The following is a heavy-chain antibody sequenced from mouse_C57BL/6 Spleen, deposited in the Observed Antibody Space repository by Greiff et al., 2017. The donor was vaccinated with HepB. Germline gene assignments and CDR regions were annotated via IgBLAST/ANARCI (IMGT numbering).Heavy chain of an antibody. D-gene: IGHD2-10*01. CDR2: IDPSDSYT. CDR1: GYTFTSYW. CDR3: ARGTYYEGFAY. V-gene: IGHV1-50*01. Sequence: VQLQESGAELVKPGASVKLSCKASGYTFTSYWMQWVKQRPGQGLEWIGEIDPSDSYTNYNQKFKGKATLTVDTSSSTAYMQLSSLTSEDSAVYYCARGTYYEGFAYWGQGTLVTVSA. J-gene: IGHJ3*01.